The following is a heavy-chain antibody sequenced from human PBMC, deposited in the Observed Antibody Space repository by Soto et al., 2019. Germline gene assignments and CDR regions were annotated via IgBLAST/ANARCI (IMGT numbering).Heavy chain of an antibody. CDR3: ARDLYLVSRPAGGMDV. CDR1: GGSISSYY. CDR2: IYYSGST. D-gene: IGHD3-10*01. J-gene: IGHJ6*02. V-gene: IGHV4-59*01. Sequence: QVQLQESGPGLVKPSETLSLTCTVSGGSISSYYWSWIRQPPGKGLEWIGYIYYSGSTNYNPSLKSRVTISVDTSKNQFSLKLSSVTAADTAVYYCARDLYLVSRPAGGMDVWGQGTTVTVSS.